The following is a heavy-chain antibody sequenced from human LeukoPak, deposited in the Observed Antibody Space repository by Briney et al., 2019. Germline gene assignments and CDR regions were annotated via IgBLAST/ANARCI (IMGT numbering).Heavy chain of an antibody. CDR1: GFTFSSYA. CDR2: ISGSGDST. CDR3: AKSPPDNYHYYYGMDV. J-gene: IGHJ6*02. Sequence: QAGGSLRLSCAASGFTFSSYAMTWVRQAPGKGLEWVSAISGSGDSTYYADSVKGRFTISRDNSKNTLYLQMSSLRAEDTAVYHCAKSPPDNYHYYYGMDVWGQGTTVTVSS. D-gene: IGHD5-24*01. V-gene: IGHV3-23*01.